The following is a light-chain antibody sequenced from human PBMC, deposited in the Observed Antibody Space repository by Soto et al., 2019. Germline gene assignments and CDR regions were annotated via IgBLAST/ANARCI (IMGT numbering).Light chain of an antibody. V-gene: IGLV4-60*02. CDR2: LEGSGSY. CDR3: ETWDSYLRV. Sequence: QSVLTQSSSASASLGSSVKLTCTLSSGHSSYIIAWHQQQPGKAPRYLMKLEGSGSYNKGSGVPDRFSGSSSGADRYLTISNLQFEDEADYYCETWDSYLRVFGGGTKLTVL. CDR1: SGHSSYI. J-gene: IGLJ3*02.